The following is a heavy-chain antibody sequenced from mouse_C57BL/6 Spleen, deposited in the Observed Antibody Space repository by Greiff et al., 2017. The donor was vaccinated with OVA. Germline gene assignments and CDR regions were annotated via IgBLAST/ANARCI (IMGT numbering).Heavy chain of an antibody. CDR1: GYAFSSYW. CDR3: ASSFYYDYDDWYFDV. V-gene: IGHV1-80*01. CDR2: IYPGDGDT. Sequence: QVQLKESGAELVKPGASVKISCKASGYAFSSYWMNWVKQRPGKGLEWIGQIYPGDGDTNYNGKFKGKATLTADKSSSTAYMQLSSLTSEDSAVYFCASSFYYDYDDWYFDVWGTGTTVTVSS. J-gene: IGHJ1*03. D-gene: IGHD2-4*01.